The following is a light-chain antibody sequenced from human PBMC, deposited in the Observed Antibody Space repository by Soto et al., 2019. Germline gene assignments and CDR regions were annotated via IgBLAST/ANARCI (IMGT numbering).Light chain of an antibody. J-gene: IGKJ2*01. CDR2: DTS. CDR1: QSVNSH. Sequence: EIVLTQSPATLSLSPGERATLSCRASQSVNSHLAWYQQKPGQAPRLLIYDTSNRATGIPVRFSGSGSGTDFTLSISSLEPEDFAVYYCQQRKTWPETFGQGTKLEIK. CDR3: QQRKTWPET. V-gene: IGKV3-11*01.